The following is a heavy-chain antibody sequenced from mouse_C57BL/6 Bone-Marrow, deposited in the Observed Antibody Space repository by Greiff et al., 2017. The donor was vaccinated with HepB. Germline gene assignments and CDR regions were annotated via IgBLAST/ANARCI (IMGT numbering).Heavy chain of an antibody. V-gene: IGHV1-7*01. D-gene: IGHD2-4*01. CDR3: AIGDYPWFAY. Sequence: QVQLQQSGAELAKPGASVKLSCKASGYTFTSYWMHWVKQRPGKGLEWIGYINPSSGYTKYNQKFKDKATLTAAKSSTTAYIQLSSLTYEDSAVYYCAIGDYPWFAYWGQGTMVTVSA. J-gene: IGHJ3*01. CDR1: GYTFTSYW. CDR2: INPSSGYT.